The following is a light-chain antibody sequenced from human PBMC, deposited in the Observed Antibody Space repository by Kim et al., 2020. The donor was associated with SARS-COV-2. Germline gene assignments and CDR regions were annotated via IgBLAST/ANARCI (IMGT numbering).Light chain of an antibody. Sequence: GRSMTMSCTGTSSDVGSYNLVSWYQQHPGKAPKLMVSEVSKRPSGVSDRFSGSKSGNTASLTISGLQAEDEADYYCCSYVGNSIYVFGTGTKVTVL. CDR1: SSDVGSYNL. CDR3: CSYVGNSIYV. CDR2: EVS. J-gene: IGLJ1*01. V-gene: IGLV2-23*02.